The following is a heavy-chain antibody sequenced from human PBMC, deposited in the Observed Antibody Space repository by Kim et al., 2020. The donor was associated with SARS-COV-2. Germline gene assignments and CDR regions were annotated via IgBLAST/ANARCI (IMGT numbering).Heavy chain of an antibody. CDR3: ARWATIVGADY. D-gene: IGHD1-26*01. CDR1: GGSISSYY. CDR2: IYYSGST. J-gene: IGHJ4*02. Sequence: SETLSLTCTVSGGSISSYYWSWIRQPPGKGLEWIGYIYYSGSTNYDPSLKSRVTISVDTSKNQFSLKLSSVTAADTAVYYCARWATIVGADYWGQGTLVTVSS. V-gene: IGHV4-59*01.